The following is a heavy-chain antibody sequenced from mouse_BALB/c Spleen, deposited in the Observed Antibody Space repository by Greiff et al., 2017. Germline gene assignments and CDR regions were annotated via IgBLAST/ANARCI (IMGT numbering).Heavy chain of an antibody. V-gene: IGHV14-3*02. D-gene: IGHD1-1*01. CDR1: GFNIKDTY. CDR2: IDPANGNT. J-gene: IGHJ2*01. Sequence: EVQLQQSGAELVKPGASVKLSCTASGFNIKDTYMHWVKQRPEQGLEWIGRIDPANGNTKYDPKFQGKATITADTSSNTAYLQLSSLTSEDTAVYYCTVVDYFDYWGKGTTLTVSS. CDR3: TVVDYFDY.